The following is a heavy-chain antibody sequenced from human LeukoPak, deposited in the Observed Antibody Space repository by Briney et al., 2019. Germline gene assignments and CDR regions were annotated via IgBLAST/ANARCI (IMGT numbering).Heavy chain of an antibody. Sequence: GGPLRLSCAASGFSFRDLWMTWVRQAPGKGLEWVANINQGGSVKYYVDSVKGRFTTSRDDAESSLYVQMNSLRDEDTAVYYCARFGYSGWNLEYWGQGTLVTVSS. D-gene: IGHD5-12*01. CDR3: ARFGYSGWNLEY. CDR2: INQGGSVK. V-gene: IGHV3-7*01. CDR1: GFSFRDLW. J-gene: IGHJ4*02.